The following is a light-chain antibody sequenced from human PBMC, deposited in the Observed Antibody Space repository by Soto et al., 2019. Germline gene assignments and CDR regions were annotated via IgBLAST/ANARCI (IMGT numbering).Light chain of an antibody. Sequence: DIQMTQSPSSLSASVGDRVTINCQASQDISNHLNWYQQKPGQAPKLLIYDASNLETGVPSRFSGSGSGTDFTATISSLQPEDFATYSCQQYYNLPITFGQGTRLEIK. V-gene: IGKV1-33*01. J-gene: IGKJ5*01. CDR3: QQYYNLPIT. CDR1: QDISNH. CDR2: DAS.